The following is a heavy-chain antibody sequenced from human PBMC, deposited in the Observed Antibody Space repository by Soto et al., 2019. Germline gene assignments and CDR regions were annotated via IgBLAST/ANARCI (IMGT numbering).Heavy chain of an antibody. D-gene: IGHD3-3*01. CDR1: GGTFSSYA. CDR3: ARDLKPFGVVILRYGMDV. CDR2: IIPIFGTA. Sequence: GASVKVSCKASGGTFSSYATSWVRQAPGQGLEWMGGIIPIFGTANYAQKFQGRVTITADKSTSTAYMELSSLRSEDTAVYYCARDLKPFGVVILRYGMDVWGQGTTVTVSS. V-gene: IGHV1-69*06. J-gene: IGHJ6*02.